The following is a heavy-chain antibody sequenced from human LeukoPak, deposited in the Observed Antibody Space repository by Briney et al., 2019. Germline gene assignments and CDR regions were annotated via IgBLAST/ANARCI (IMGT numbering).Heavy chain of an antibody. CDR2: ISGSGGST. Sequence: GGSLRLSCAASGFTFSSYAMSWVRQAPGKGLEGVSAISGSGGSTYYADSVKGRFTISRDNSKNTLYLQMNSLRDEETAVYYCAKAAPFYDFYDYWGQGTLVTVSS. CDR3: AKAAPFYDFYDY. J-gene: IGHJ4*02. V-gene: IGHV3-23*01. D-gene: IGHD3-3*01. CDR1: GFTFSSYA.